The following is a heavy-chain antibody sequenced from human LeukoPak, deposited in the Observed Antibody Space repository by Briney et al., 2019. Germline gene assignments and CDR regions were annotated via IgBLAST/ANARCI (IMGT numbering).Heavy chain of an antibody. D-gene: IGHD3-3*01. CDR3: ARADYDFWSGYSAFDY. J-gene: IGHJ4*02. V-gene: IGHV4-59*01. CDR1: GGSISSYY. Sequence: SETLSLTCTVSGGSISSYYWSWIRHPPGKGLEWIGYIYYSGSTNYNPSLKSRVTISVDTSKNQFSLKLSSVTAADTAVYYCARADYDFWSGYSAFDYWGQGTLVTVSS. CDR2: IYYSGST.